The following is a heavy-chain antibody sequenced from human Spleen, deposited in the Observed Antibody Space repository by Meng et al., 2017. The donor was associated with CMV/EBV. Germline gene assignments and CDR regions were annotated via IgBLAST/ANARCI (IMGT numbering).Heavy chain of an antibody. CDR1: GFTFSSYA. J-gene: IGHJ6*02. D-gene: IGHD2-2*02. CDR3: AREGPLWDCSSTSCYTGYYYYGMDV. CDR2: ISYDGSNK. Sequence: LSLTCAASGFTFSSYAMHWVRQAPGKGLEWVAVISYDGSNKYYADSVKGRFTISRDNSKNTLYLQMNSLRAEDTAVYYCAREGPLWDCSSTSCYTGYYYYGMDVWGQGTTVTVSS. V-gene: IGHV3-30*04.